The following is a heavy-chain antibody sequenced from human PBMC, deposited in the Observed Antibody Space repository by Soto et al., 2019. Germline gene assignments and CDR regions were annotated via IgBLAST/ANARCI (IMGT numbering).Heavy chain of an antibody. CDR1: GGTFSSYT. CDR2: IIPILGIA. Sequence: QVQLVQSGAEVKKPGSSVKVSCKASGGTFSSYTISWVRQAPGQGLEWLGRIIPILGIANYAQKFQARVTITADKSTSTSYMELSSLRSEDTAVYYGADYGAGSYWDYWGQGTLVTVSS. D-gene: IGHD3-10*01. J-gene: IGHJ4*02. CDR3: ADYGAGSYWDY. V-gene: IGHV1-69*02.